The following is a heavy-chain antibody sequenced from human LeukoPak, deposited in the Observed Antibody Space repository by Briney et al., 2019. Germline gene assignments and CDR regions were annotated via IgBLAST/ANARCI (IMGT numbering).Heavy chain of an antibody. J-gene: IGHJ4*02. V-gene: IGHV3-30*02. Sequence: GGSLRLSCAASGFTFSSYGMHWVRQAPGKGLEWVAFIRYDGSNKYYADSVKGRFTISRDNSKNTLYLQMNSLRAEDTAVYYCEKDLLWFGELLNSFDYWGQGTLVTVSS. CDR3: EKDLLWFGELLNSFDY. CDR1: GFTFSSYG. CDR2: IRYDGSNK. D-gene: IGHD3-10*01.